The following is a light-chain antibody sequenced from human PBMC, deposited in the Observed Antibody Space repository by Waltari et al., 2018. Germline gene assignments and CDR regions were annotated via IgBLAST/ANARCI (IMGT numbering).Light chain of an antibody. CDR2: QAF. CDR1: QSISGW. J-gene: IGKJ1*01. V-gene: IGKV1-5*03. Sequence: DIQMTQSPSTLSASVGDRVTITCRASQSISGWLAWYQQKPGNAPKLLIYQAFTLESGVPSSFSGTGSGTYFTLTISRLQPDDFATYLRQNYNSPPTFGQGTKVEIK. CDR3: QNYNSPPT.